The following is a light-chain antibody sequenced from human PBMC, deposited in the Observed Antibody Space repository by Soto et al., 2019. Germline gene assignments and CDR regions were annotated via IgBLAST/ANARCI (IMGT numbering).Light chain of an antibody. CDR1: SSDVGGYNY. CDR2: EVT. Sequence: QSALXQPPSASGSPGQSVTISCTGTSSDVGGYNYVSWYQQYPGRAPKLMIYEVTKRPSGVPDRFSGSKSGNTASLTVSGLQAEDEADYYCSSYAASNNFYFVFGGGTKVTVL. V-gene: IGLV2-8*01. CDR3: SSYAASNNFYFV. J-gene: IGLJ3*02.